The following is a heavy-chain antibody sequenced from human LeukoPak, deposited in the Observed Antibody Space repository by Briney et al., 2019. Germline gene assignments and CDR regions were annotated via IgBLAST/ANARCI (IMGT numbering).Heavy chain of an antibody. CDR2: ISGSGRST. CDR3: AKALDGYNAMDV. D-gene: IGHD3-16*02. Sequence: GGSLRLSCAASGFTFSSYAMSWVRQAPGKGLAWVSGISGSGRSTQSADSVKGRFTISRDNSKNMLYLQMNSLRAEDTALYYCAKALDGYNAMDVWGQGTTVIVSS. J-gene: IGHJ6*02. V-gene: IGHV3-23*01. CDR1: GFTFSSYA.